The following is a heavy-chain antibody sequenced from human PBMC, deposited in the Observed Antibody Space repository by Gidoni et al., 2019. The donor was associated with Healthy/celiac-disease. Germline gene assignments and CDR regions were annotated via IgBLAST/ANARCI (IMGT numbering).Heavy chain of an antibody. D-gene: IGHD6-13*01. CDR2: ISSSSSNI. Sequence: EVQLVESGGGLVKPGGSLRLLCAAAGVTFSSFSIHWVRQAAGKGLEWVSSISSSSSNIYYADSVQGRFTITRDNTKSSLYLQMSSLRAEDTAVYYCARGFRMTAAGARQGHYMDVWGKGTTVTVSS. J-gene: IGHJ6*03. CDR3: ARGFRMTAAGARQGHYMDV. V-gene: IGHV3-21*01. CDR1: GVTFSSFS.